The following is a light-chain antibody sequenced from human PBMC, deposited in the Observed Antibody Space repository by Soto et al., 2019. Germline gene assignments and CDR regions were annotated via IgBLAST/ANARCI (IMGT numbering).Light chain of an antibody. CDR1: QSVSKNY. J-gene: IGKJ4*01. CDR2: GAS. V-gene: IGKV3-20*01. Sequence: TQSQATLSVSTGERATLSWRTSQSVSKNYLAWYQQKPGQAPRLLIYGASSRATGIPDRFSDSGSGTDFTLSIRRLEPEDFAVDDCQQYGSPHTFGGGTKVDI. CDR3: QQYGSPHT.